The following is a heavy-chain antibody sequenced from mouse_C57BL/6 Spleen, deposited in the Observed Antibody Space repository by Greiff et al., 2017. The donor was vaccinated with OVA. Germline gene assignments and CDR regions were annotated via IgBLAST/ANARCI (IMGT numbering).Heavy chain of an antibody. CDR2: INPSTGGT. CDR1: GYSFTGYY. CDR3: ARKEDYYGSSYWYFDV. V-gene: IGHV1-42*01. D-gene: IGHD1-1*01. Sequence: EVQLVESGPELVKPGASVKISCKASGYSFTGYYMNWVKQSPEKSLEWIGEINPSTGGTTYNQKFKAKATLTVDKSSSTAYMQLKSLTSEDSAVYYCARKEDYYGSSYWYFDVWGTGTTVTVSS. J-gene: IGHJ1*03.